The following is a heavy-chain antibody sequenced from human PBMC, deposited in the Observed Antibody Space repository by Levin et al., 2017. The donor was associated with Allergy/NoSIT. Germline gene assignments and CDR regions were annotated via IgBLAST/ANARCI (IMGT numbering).Heavy chain of an antibody. CDR3: ARESFGDSFLTD. J-gene: IGHJ4*02. V-gene: IGHV3-33*01. Sequence: GGSLRLSCAASGFSVTMYGMHWVRQAPGKGLEWLAIIWSDGTKKFYADSVKGRFTISRDFSNNTLYLQMNSLRAEDTAVYYCARESFGDSFLTDWGQGTLVTVSS. CDR2: IWSDGTKK. CDR1: GFSVTMYG. D-gene: IGHD4-17*01.